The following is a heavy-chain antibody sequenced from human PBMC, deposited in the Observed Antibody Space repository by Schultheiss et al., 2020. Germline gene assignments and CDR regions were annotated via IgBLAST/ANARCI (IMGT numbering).Heavy chain of an antibody. Sequence: SETLSLTCTVSGGSISSGDYYWSWIRQPPGKGLEWIGYIYYGGSTDYNPSLKSRVSISVDMSKNRFSLNLNSVTAADTAVYYCARFEDGYADFDCWGQGALVTVS. CDR2: IYYGGST. CDR3: ARFEDGYADFDC. V-gene: IGHV4-30-4*01. J-gene: IGHJ4*02. D-gene: IGHD5-18*01. CDR1: GGSISSGDYY.